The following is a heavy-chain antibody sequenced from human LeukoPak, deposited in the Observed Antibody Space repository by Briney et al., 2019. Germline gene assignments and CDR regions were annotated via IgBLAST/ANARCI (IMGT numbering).Heavy chain of an antibody. J-gene: IGHJ4*02. V-gene: IGHV3-73*01. CDR2: IRSKANSYAT. D-gene: IGHD5-24*01. CDR1: GFTFRGSA. CDR3: TGKMAVDDY. Sequence: LSGGSLRLSCAASGFTFRGSAMHWVRQASGKGLEWVGRIRSKANSYATAYAASVKGRFTISRDDSKNTAYLQMNSLKTEDTAVYYCTGKMAVDDYWGQGTLVTVSS.